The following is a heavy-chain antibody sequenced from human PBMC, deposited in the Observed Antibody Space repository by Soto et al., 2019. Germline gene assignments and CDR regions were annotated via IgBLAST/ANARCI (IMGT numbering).Heavy chain of an antibody. D-gene: IGHD1-20*01. CDR1: GFTFNIYA. V-gene: IGHV3-23*01. CDR2: TGATGRPT. CDR3: ATVHNTSRSFDY. J-gene: IGHJ4*02. Sequence: GGSLRLSCAASGFTFNIYAMTWVRQAPGKGLEWVSTTGATGRPTYYSDAAKGRFTVSRDNSKNTLDLQMSNLSAEDTAVYYCATVHNTSRSFDYWGQGTLVTVSS.